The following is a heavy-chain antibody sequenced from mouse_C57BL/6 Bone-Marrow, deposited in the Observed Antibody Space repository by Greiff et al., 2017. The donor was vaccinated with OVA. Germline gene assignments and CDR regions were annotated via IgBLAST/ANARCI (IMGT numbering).Heavy chain of an antibody. J-gene: IGHJ2*01. D-gene: IGHD1-1*01. V-gene: IGHV14-4*01. Sequence: EVQLQQSGAELVRPGASVKLSCTASGFNIKDDYMHWVKQRPEQGLEWIGWIVPENGDTEYASKFQGKATITADTSSNTAYLQLRSLTSEDTAVYYCTTTVVATDYWGQGTTLTVSS. CDR2: IVPENGDT. CDR3: TTTVVATDY. CDR1: GFNIKDDY.